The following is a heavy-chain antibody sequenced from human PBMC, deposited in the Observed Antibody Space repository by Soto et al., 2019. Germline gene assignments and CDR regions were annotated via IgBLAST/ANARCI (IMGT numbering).Heavy chain of an antibody. J-gene: IGHJ3*02. CDR1: GFIFSTYA. V-gene: IGHV3-23*01. D-gene: IGHD4-17*01. CDR2: ISSSGGST. Sequence: EVQLLESGGGLVQPGGSLRLSCAASGFIFSTYAMNWVRQAPGKGLEWVSAISSSGGSTFYAESVSGRFIISRDNSINTLYLQMSSLRTEDTAVYYCAHPRGYGVFDAVDIWGQGTMVSVSS. CDR3: AHPRGYGVFDAVDI.